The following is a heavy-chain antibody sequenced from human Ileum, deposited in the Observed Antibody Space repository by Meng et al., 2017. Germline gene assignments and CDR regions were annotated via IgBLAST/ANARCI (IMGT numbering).Heavy chain of an antibody. CDR1: GGSISISNW. CDR2: IYHSGST. CDR3: ARYILRWGYYFDY. J-gene: IGHJ4*02. Sequence: LLGRGPVWWRPRWSLPLTFVVVGGSISISNWCSWARQPPGKGLEWIGKIYHSGSTNYNPSLKSRVTISVDKSKNQFSLKLSSVTAADTAVYYCARYILRWGYYFDYWGQGTLVTVSS. D-gene: IGHD4-23*01. V-gene: IGHV4-4*03.